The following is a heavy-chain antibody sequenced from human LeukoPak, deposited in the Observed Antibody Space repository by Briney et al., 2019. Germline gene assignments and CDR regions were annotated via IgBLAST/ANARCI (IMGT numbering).Heavy chain of an antibody. Sequence: PGGSLRLSCAAFRFTFSSYAMHWVRQAPGKGLEWVAVISYDAYREYHADSVKGRFTISRDNSKNTLYLQMNSLRAEDTAVYYCARDFSGASRIDYWGQGTLVTVSS. CDR1: RFTFSSYA. V-gene: IGHV3-30-3*01. J-gene: IGHJ4*02. CDR2: ISYDAYRE. CDR3: ARDFSGASRIDY. D-gene: IGHD4/OR15-4a*01.